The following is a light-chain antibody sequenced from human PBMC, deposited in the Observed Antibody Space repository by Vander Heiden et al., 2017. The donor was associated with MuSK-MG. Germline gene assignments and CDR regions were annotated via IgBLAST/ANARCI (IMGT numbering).Light chain of an antibody. J-gene: IGKJ2*01. CDR2: WAS. CDR1: QSVLYSSNNKNY. V-gene: IGKV4-1*01. Sequence: DIVMTQSPASLPVSMGERDTINCKSSQSVLYSSNNKNYFAWYQQKLGQPPKLLIYWASTRESGVPDRFSGSGSGTDFTLTISSLQAEDVAVYYCQQYYSSPYTFGQGTKLEIK. CDR3: QQYYSSPYT.